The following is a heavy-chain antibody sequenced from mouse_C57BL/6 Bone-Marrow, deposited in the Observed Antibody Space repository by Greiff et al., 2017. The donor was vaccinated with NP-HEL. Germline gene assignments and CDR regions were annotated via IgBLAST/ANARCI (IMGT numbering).Heavy chain of an antibody. Sequence: VQLQESGPGLVAPSQSLSITCTVSGFSLTSYGVHWVRQPPGKGLEWLVVIWSDGSTTYNSALKSRLSIRKDNSKSQVFLKMNSLQTDDTAMYYGARKHSNYGYAMDYWGQGTSVTVSS. V-gene: IGHV2-6*02. D-gene: IGHD2-5*01. J-gene: IGHJ4*01. CDR2: IWSDGST. CDR3: ARKHSNYGYAMDY. CDR1: GFSLTSYG.